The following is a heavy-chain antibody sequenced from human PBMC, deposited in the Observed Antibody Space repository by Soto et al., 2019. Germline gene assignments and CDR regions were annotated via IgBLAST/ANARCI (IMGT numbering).Heavy chain of an antibody. V-gene: IGHV1-69*13. CDR3: AREVLADYYDSSGYQHYYYYGMDV. CDR1: GGTFSSYA. Sequence: ASVKVSCKASGGTFSSYAISWVRQAPGQGLEWMGGIIPIFGTANYAQKFQGRVTITADESTSTAYMELSSLRSEDTAVYYCAREVLADYYDSSGYQHYYYYGMDVWGQGTTVTVSS. CDR2: IIPIFGTA. D-gene: IGHD3-22*01. J-gene: IGHJ6*02.